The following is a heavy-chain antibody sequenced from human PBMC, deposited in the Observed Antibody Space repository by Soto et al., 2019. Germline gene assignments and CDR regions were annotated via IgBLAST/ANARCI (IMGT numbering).Heavy chain of an antibody. J-gene: IGHJ6*02. D-gene: IGHD3-3*01. CDR3: AKCGWSGSGYNPLWCYYGMDV. CDR1: GFTFSSYG. CDR2: ISYDGSNK. V-gene: IGHV3-30*18. Sequence: GGSLRLSCAASGFTFSSYGMHWVRQAPGKGLEWVAVISYDGSNKYYADSVKGRFTISRDNSKNTLYLQMNSLRAEDTAVYYCAKCGWSGSGYNPLWCYYGMDVWGQGTTVTVSS.